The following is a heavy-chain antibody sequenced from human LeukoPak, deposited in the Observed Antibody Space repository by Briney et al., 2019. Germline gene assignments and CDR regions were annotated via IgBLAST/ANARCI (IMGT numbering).Heavy chain of an antibody. CDR2: ISWNSGSI. V-gene: IGHV3-9*01. CDR3: SKDAFLGIAGAGYWYFDL. Sequence: GRSLRLSCAASGFTFDDYAMHWVRQAPGKGLEWVSGISWNSGSIGYADSVEGRFTISRDNAKNSLYLQMNSLRAEDTALYYCSKDAFLGIAGAGYWYFDLWGRGTLVTVSS. D-gene: IGHD6-19*01. J-gene: IGHJ2*01. CDR1: GFTFDDYA.